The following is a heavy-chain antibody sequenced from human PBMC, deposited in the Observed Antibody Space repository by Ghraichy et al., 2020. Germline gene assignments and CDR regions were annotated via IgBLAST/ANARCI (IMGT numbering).Heavy chain of an antibody. J-gene: IGHJ5*02. CDR2: INHSGST. D-gene: IGHD2-15*01. V-gene: IGHV4-34*01. CDR3: ARGHFIVVVVAATLETIQSWFDP. Sequence: LEWIGEINHSGSTNYNPSLKSRVTISVDTSKNQFSLKLSSVTAADTAVYYCARGHFIVVVVAATLETIQSWFDPCGQGTLV.